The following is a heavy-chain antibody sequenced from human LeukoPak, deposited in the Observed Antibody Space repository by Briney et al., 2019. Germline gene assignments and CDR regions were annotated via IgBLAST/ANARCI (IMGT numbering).Heavy chain of an antibody. CDR2: ISYSGDTM. CDR1: GFAFNSCA. J-gene: IGHJ4*02. CDR3: AKWGDYDVLTGYYDSDY. D-gene: IGHD3-9*01. Sequence: GAYLRLSCAASGFAFNSCAMTWVRQSPGKGLEWVSVISYSGDTMLYAGSVKGRFTVSRDDSKNTLYLQMSSLRAEDTAVYYCAKWGDYDVLTGYYDSDYWGQGTLVTVSS. V-gene: IGHV3-23*01.